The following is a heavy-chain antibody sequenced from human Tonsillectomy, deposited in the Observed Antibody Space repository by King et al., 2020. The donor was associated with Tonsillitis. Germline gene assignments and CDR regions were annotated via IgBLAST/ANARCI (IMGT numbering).Heavy chain of an antibody. CDR3: ARDHPRISCFFPDAFDI. V-gene: IGHV3-53*01. CDR2: IYSVGTT. Sequence: VQLVESGGGLIQPGGSLRLSCAASGFTVSGTYMSWFRQAPGKGLEWVSVIYSVGTTYYADSVKGRFTIFRDNSKNTLYLQMNSLRAEDPAVYYCARDHPRISCFFPDAFDIWGQGTKVIVSS. CDR1: GFTVSGTY. D-gene: IGHD2/OR15-2a*01. J-gene: IGHJ3*02.